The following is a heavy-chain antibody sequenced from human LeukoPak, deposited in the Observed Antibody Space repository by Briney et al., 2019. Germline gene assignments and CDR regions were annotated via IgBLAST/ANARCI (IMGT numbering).Heavy chain of an antibody. CDR2: SIPIVGIT. CDR1: GGTFSSYG. Sequence: ASVKVSCKASGGTFSSYGISWVQQAPGQGLEWMGRSIPIVGITDYAQKLQGRATITADKATNIAYMELRSLRSDDTAVYYCARDGSGVWFDYWGQGTLVTVSS. J-gene: IGHJ4*02. D-gene: IGHD3-10*01. CDR3: ARDGSGVWFDY. V-gene: IGHV1-69*04.